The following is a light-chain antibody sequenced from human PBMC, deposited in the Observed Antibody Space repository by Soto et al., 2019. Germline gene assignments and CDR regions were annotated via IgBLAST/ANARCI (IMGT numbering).Light chain of an antibody. V-gene: IGKV3-20*01. Sequence: EIVLTQSPGTLSLSPGERATLSCRASQSVSSSYLAWYQQKPGQAPRLLIYGASSRATGIPDRFSGSGSRRDFTLTISRLEPEDIAVYYCQQYGSSPLTFGGGNKVEIK. CDR3: QQYGSSPLT. CDR2: GAS. CDR1: QSVSSSY. J-gene: IGKJ4*01.